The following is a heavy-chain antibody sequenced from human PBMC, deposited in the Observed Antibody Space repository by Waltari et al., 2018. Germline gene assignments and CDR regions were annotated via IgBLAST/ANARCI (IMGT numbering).Heavy chain of an antibody. Sequence: QVQLVQSGAEVKKPGASVKVSCKASGYTFTSYDINWVRQATGQGLEWMGWMNPNSGNTGYAQKFQGRVTMTRNTSISTAYMELSSLRSEDTAVYYCGRAVAGEYYYYYYGMDVWGQGTTVTVSS. CDR1: GYTFTSYD. CDR3: GRAVAGEYYYYYYGMDV. CDR2: MNPNSGNT. V-gene: IGHV1-8*02. J-gene: IGHJ6*02. D-gene: IGHD6-19*01.